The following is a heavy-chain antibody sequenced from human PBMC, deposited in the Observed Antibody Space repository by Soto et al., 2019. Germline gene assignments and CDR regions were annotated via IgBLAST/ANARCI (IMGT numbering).Heavy chain of an antibody. CDR2: INPSGGST. CDR1: GYTFTSYY. Sequence: GASVKVSCKASGYTFTSYYMHWVRQAPGQGLEWVGIINPSGGSTSYAQKFQGRVTMTRDTSTSTVYMELSSLRSEDTAVYYCARCPYGSGSSPYYYGMDVWGQGTTVTAP. CDR3: ARCPYGSGSSPYYYGMDV. V-gene: IGHV1-46*01. D-gene: IGHD3-10*01. J-gene: IGHJ6*02.